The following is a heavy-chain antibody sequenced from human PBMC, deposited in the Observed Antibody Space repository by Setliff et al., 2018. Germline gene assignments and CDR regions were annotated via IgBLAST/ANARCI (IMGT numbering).Heavy chain of an antibody. CDR3: ARDSSGYYVPGFDI. V-gene: IGHV4-4*02. CDR1: GGSISSNDW. Sequence: SETLSLTCAVSGGSISSNDWWSWVRQPPGKGLEWIGETYHGGNNNYNPSLESRVAISVDKSKNQFSLKLSSVTAADTAVYYCARDSSGYYVPGFDIWGQGTMVTVS. J-gene: IGHJ3*02. D-gene: IGHD3-22*01. CDR2: TYHGGNN.